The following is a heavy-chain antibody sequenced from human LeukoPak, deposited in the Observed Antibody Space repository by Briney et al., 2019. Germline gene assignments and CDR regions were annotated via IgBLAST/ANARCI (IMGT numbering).Heavy chain of an antibody. CDR3: ARGKWELLRSNYYYMDV. D-gene: IGHD1-26*01. Sequence: TSETLSLTCAVYGGSFSGYYWSWIRQPPGKGLEWIGEINHSGSTNYNPSLKSRVTISVDTSKNQFSLKLSSVTAADTAVYYCARGKWELLRSNYYYMDVWGKGTTVTVSS. J-gene: IGHJ6*03. CDR1: GGSFSGYY. CDR2: INHSGST. V-gene: IGHV4-34*01.